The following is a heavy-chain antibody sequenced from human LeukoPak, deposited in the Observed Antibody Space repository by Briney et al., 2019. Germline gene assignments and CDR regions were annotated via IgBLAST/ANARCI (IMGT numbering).Heavy chain of an antibody. V-gene: IGHV1-18*01. CDR3: ARDRFLWGLGNWFDL. J-gene: IGHJ5*02. CDR1: GYTFTNYG. CDR2: VSTSNPHT. Sequence: GNSVKVSCKTSGYTFTNYGISWVRQAPGQGLEWMGWVSTSNPHTNYAPKFRGRVIMTIDTSTTTAYLEMRGLTSDDTAVYYCARDRFLWGLGNWFDLWGQGTLVTVTS. D-gene: IGHD3-3*01.